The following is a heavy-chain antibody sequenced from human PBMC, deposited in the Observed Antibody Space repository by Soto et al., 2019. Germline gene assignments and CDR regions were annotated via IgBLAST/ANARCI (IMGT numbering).Heavy chain of an antibody. CDR3: TKGDSSGFFDPSTGYSTPDH. D-gene: IGHD2-15*01. V-gene: IGHV3-23*01. CDR2: ITTSGDIT. Sequence: DVQLFESGGGLVEPGESLRLSCAASGFIFKDFAMSWVRQAPGRGLEWVSTITTSGDITYSADSVGGRFTISRDNSANTLFLQMSSLRGDDTATYYCTKGDSSGFFDPSTGYSTPDHWGQGTLVTVSS. CDR1: GFIFKDFA. J-gene: IGHJ5*02.